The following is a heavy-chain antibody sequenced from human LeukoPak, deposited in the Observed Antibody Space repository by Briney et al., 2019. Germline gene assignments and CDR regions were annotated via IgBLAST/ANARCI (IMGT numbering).Heavy chain of an antibody. CDR1: GGTFSSYA. CDR3: ARESYCGGDCYQNN. J-gene: IGHJ4*02. D-gene: IGHD2-21*02. CDR2: IILIFGTA. V-gene: IGHV1-69*13. Sequence: GASVKVSCKASGGTFSSYAISWVRQAPGQGLEWMGGIILIFGTANYAQKFQGRVTITADESTSTAYMELSSLRSEDTAVYYCARESYCGGDCYQNNWGQGTLVTVSS.